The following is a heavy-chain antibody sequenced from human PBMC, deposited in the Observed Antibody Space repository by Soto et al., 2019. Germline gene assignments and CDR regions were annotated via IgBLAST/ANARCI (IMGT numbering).Heavy chain of an antibody. CDR3: AKDGRGADGSSDY. CDR1: GFTFSSYA. J-gene: IGHJ4*02. CDR2: ISGSGGST. V-gene: IGHV3-23*01. Sequence: SGGSLRLSCAASGFTFSSYAMSWVRQAPGKGLEWVSAISGSGGSTYYADSVKGRFTISRDNSKNTLYLQMNSLRAEDTAVYYCAKDGRGADGSSDYWGQGTMVTVSS. D-gene: IGHD3-10*01.